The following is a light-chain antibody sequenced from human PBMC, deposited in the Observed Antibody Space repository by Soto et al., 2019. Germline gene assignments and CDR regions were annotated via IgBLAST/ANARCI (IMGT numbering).Light chain of an antibody. CDR1: QGISSW. CDR3: QQTNGFPWT. J-gene: IGKJ1*01. V-gene: IGKV1-12*01. CDR2: DAS. Sequence: DIQMTQSPSSASASVGDRVSITCRASQGISSWIAWYQQKPGKAPKLLNYDASSLQSGVPSRFSGSGSGTDFTLTMSSLQPEDFATYYCQQTNGFPWTFGQGTKVDIK.